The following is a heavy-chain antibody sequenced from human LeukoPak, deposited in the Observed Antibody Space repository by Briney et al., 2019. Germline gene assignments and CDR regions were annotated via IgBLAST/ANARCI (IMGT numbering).Heavy chain of an antibody. D-gene: IGHD1-26*01. Sequence: ASVKVSCKASGYTFTSYYMHWVRQAPGQGLEWMGIINPSGGSTSYAQKFQGRVTMTRDMSTSTAYMELRSLRSDDTAVYYCARAIVGANIRYYYYYMDVWGKGTTVTISS. J-gene: IGHJ6*03. CDR3: ARAIVGANIRYYYYYMDV. CDR1: GYTFTSYY. CDR2: INPSGGST. V-gene: IGHV1-46*01.